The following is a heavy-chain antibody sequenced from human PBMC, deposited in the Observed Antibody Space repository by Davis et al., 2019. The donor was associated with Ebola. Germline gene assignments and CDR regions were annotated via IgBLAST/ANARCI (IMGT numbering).Heavy chain of an antibody. CDR1: GGSFTNYA. Sequence: SVKVSCKASGGSFTNYAITWVRQAPGQGLEWMGWIIPMLGVTNNVQKFQDRVIFTADTSTSTAYMDVSSLTSADTAVYYCPKVDLSPMHFYYSLDVWGNGTTIIVSS. CDR3: PKVDLSPMHFYYSLDV. J-gene: IGHJ6*03. CDR2: IIPMLGVT. D-gene: IGHD2/OR15-2a*01. V-gene: IGHV1-69*10.